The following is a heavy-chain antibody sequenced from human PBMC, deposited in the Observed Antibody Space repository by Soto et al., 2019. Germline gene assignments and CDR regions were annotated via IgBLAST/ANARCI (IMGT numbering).Heavy chain of an antibody. V-gene: IGHV5-51*01. CDR1: GYNFNMYW. J-gene: IGHJ4*01. Sequence: GESLKISCEASGYNFNMYWIAWVRHMPGKGLEWMGVIYPGDSDTRYSPSFQGQVTISVDKSISTAYLQWSSLKASDTAIYYCARLDGLGIYYFDYWGRGTLVTVSS. CDR3: ARLDGLGIYYFDY. D-gene: IGHD3-10*01. CDR2: IYPGDSDT.